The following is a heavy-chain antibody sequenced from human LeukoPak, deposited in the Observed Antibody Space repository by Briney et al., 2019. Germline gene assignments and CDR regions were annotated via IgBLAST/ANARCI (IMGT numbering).Heavy chain of an antibody. V-gene: IGHV3-74*01. CDR3: AKHGTRLLWFGELSI. CDR1: GFTFSSYW. J-gene: IGHJ4*02. Sequence: GGSLRLSCAASGFTFSSYWMHWVRHTPGKGLVWVSRIKGDGSSTSYADSVKGRFTISRDNAKNTLYLQMNSLRAEDTAVYYCAKHGTRLLWFGELSIGGQGTLVTVSS. CDR2: IKGDGSST. D-gene: IGHD3-10*01.